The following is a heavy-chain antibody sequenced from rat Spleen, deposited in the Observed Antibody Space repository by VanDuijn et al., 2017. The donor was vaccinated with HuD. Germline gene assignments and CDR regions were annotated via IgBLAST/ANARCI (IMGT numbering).Heavy chain of an antibody. J-gene: IGHJ3*01. CDR2: FSYDGGTT. Sequence: EVQLVESGGGLVQPGRSLRLSCAASGFTFSDYYMAWVRQAPTKGLEWVASFSYDGGTTYYRDSVKGRFTISRDNAKSTLYLQMDSLRSEDTATYYCATPTPGIPFAYWGQGTLVTVSS. V-gene: IGHV5-20*01. CDR1: GFTFSDYY. CDR3: ATPTPGIPFAY. D-gene: IGHD1-4*01.